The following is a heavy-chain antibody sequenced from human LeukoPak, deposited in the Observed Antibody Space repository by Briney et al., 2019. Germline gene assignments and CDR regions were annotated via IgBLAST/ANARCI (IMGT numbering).Heavy chain of an antibody. CDR2: IKQDGSEK. Sequence: GGSLRLSCAASGFTFSSYWMSWVRQAPGKVLEWVANIKQDGSEKYYVDSVKGRFTISRDNAKNSLYLQMNSLRAEDTAVYYCASLYYYYDSSGYYAYYFDYWGQGTLVTVSS. CDR1: GFTFSSYW. D-gene: IGHD3-22*01. CDR3: ASLYYYYDSSGYYAYYFDY. V-gene: IGHV3-7*01. J-gene: IGHJ4*02.